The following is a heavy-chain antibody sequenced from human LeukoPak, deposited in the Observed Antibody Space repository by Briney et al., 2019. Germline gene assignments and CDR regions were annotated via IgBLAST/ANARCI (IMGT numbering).Heavy chain of an antibody. CDR1: GGSISSSSYY. J-gene: IGHJ4*02. CDR3: ARVLTGPLFDY. V-gene: IGHV4-39*07. D-gene: IGHD7-27*01. Sequence: SETLSLTCTVSGGSISSSSYYWGWIRQPPGKGLEWIGSIYYSGSTYYNPSLKSRVTISVDTSKNQFSLKLSSVTAADTAVYYCARVLTGPLFDYWGQGTLVTVSS. CDR2: IYYSGST.